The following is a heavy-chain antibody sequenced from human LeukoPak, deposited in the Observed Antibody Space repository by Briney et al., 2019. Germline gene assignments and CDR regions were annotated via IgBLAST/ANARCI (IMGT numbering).Heavy chain of an antibody. CDR2: ISAYNGNT. CDR3: ARDCLWFGESNHDFDY. J-gene: IGHJ4*02. Sequence: GASVKVSCKASGYTFTSYGISWVRQAPGQGLEWMGWISAYNGNTNYAQKLQGRVTMTTDTSTSTAYMELRSLRSDDTAVYYCARDCLWFGESNHDFDYWGQGTLVTVSS. CDR1: GYTFTSYG. V-gene: IGHV1-18*01. D-gene: IGHD3-10*01.